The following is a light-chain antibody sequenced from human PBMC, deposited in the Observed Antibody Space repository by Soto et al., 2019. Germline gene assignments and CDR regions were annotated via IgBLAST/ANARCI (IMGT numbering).Light chain of an antibody. CDR3: SSYKSTSTPYV. Sequence: QSALTQPASVSGSPGQSITISCTGTSSDIGSYNYVSWYQQHPGKAPKLIIYDVTNRPAGISSRFSASKSGDTASLTISVLQADDEADYFCSSYKSTSTPYVFGTGTKATVL. CDR2: DVT. CDR1: SSDIGSYNY. J-gene: IGLJ1*01. V-gene: IGLV2-14*03.